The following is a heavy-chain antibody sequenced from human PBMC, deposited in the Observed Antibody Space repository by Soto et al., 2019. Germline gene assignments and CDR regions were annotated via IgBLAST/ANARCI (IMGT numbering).Heavy chain of an antibody. CDR2: MNPNIGST. CDR1: GYIFTTYD. D-gene: IGHD6-19*01. V-gene: IGHV1-8*01. Sequence: QVQLVQSGAEVKKPGASVRVSCKTSGYIFTTYDINWVRQATGQGLEWMGWMNPNIGSTGYAQKFQGRATMTTDTSISTAYMELTSLTSEDSAVYYCARGSRGWYSGYYFGLDVWGQGTTVTVSS. CDR3: ARGSRGWYSGYYFGLDV. J-gene: IGHJ6*02.